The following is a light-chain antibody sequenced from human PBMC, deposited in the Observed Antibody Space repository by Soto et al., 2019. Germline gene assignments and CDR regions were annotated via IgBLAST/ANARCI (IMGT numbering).Light chain of an antibody. Sequence: EIVMTQSPATLSVSPGERATLSCRASQSVSSNLAWYQQKPGQAPRLLIYGASTRATGIPARFSGSGSGTEFTLTISSLQSEDFAVYYCQQYNNWPLWTFGQGTKLEIE. V-gene: IGKV3-15*01. CDR2: GAS. CDR3: QQYNNWPLWT. CDR1: QSVSSN. J-gene: IGKJ2*02.